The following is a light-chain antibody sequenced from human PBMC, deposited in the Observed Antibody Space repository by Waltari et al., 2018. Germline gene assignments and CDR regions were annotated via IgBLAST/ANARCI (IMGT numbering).Light chain of an antibody. CDR2: RAS. CDR1: QSIGSW. Sequence: IQMTQSPSTLSASVGDRVTITCRASQSIGSWLAWYQQKPGKAPKLLIYRASSLESGFPSRFSGSGSGTEFTLTISSLQPDDFATYYCQQYNSYPWTFGQGTKVEIK. CDR3: QQYNSYPWT. V-gene: IGKV1-5*03. J-gene: IGKJ1*01.